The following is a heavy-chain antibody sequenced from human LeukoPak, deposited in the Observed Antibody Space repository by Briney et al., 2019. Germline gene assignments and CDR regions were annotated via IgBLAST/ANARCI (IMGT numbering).Heavy chain of an antibody. D-gene: IGHD3-22*01. CDR3: ARGKRGYYDAFDI. CDR2: INHSGST. CDR1: GGPFSGYY. Sequence: KPSETLSLTCAVYGGPFSGYYWSWIRQPPGKGLEWIGEINHSGSTNYNPSLKSRVTISVDTSKNQFSLKLSSVTAADTAVYYCARGKRGYYDAFDIWGQGTMVTVSS. V-gene: IGHV4-34*01. J-gene: IGHJ3*02.